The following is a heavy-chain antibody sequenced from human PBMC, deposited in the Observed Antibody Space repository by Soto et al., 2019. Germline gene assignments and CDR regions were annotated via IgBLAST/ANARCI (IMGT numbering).Heavy chain of an antibody. J-gene: IGHJ5*02. D-gene: IGHD6-25*01. Sequence: QVPLVQSGAEVKKPGASVKVSCKASGYSFTSYDINWVRQATGQGLEWMGWMNPKSGNTGYAQKFQGRVTMTMDTSISTAYMELNSLRSEATAVYYCARAAASLDPWGQGTLVTVSS. CDR3: ARAAASLDP. CDR1: GYSFTSYD. CDR2: MNPKSGNT. V-gene: IGHV1-8*01.